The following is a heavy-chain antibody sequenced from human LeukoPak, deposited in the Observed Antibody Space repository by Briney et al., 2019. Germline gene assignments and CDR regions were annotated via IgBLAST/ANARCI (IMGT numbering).Heavy chain of an antibody. CDR2: IYHSGST. CDR3: ASGYCSGGSCLSFDY. J-gene: IGHJ4*02. V-gene: IGHV4-38-2*01. D-gene: IGHD2-15*01. Sequence: PSETLSLTCAVSGYSISSGYYWGWIRQPPGKGLEWIGSIYHSGSTYYNPSLKSRVTISVDTSKNQFSLKLSSVTAADTAMYYCASGYCSGGSCLSFDYWGQGALVTVSS. CDR1: GYSISSGYY.